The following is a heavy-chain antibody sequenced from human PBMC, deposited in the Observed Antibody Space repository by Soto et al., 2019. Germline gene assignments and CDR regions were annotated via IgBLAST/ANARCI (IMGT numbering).Heavy chain of an antibody. CDR3: VRYCSTTKCPFDY. V-gene: IGHV4-30-4*01. Sequence: SETLSLTCTVSGGSISSGGSYWGWIRQPPGKGLEWIGYIYYSGNTYFNPSLKSRVTLSVDTSKNQFSLNLSSVTAADTAVYYGVRYCSTTKCPFDYWGQGTLVTVSS. J-gene: IGHJ4*02. CDR1: GGSISSGGSY. D-gene: IGHD2-2*01. CDR2: IYYSGNT.